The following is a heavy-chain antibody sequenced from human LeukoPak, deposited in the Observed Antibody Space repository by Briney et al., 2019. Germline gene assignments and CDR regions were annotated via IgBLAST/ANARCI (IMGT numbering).Heavy chain of an antibody. J-gene: IGHJ4*02. CDR1: GGSFSGYY. CDR3: ARGPRVWGSYRPFDY. V-gene: IGHV4-34*01. CDR2: INHSGST. D-gene: IGHD3-16*02. Sequence: SSETLSLTCAVYGGSFSGYYWSWIRQPPGKGLEWIGEINHSGSTNYSPSLKSRVTISVDTSKNQFSLKLSSVTAADTAVYYCARGPRVWGSYRPFDYWGQGTLVTVSS.